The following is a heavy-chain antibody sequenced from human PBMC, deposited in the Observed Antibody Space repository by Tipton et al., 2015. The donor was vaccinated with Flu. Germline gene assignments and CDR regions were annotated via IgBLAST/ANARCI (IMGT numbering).Heavy chain of an antibody. V-gene: IGHV4-31*03. J-gene: IGHJ4*02. CDR3: ARERARGSSYYFDY. Sequence: TLSLTCTVSGGSISSGGYYWSWIRQHPGKGLEWIGYIYYSGSTYYNPSLKSRVTISVDTSKNQFSLKLSSVTAADTAVYYCARERARGSSYYFDYWGQGTLVTVSS. CDR2: IYYSGST. CDR1: GGSISSGGYY. D-gene: IGHD3-10*01.